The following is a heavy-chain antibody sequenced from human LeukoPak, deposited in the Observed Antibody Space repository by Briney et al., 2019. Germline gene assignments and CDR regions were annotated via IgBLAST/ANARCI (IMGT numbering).Heavy chain of an antibody. J-gene: IGHJ4*02. CDR3: AREIYCGGDCYSGGFDY. CDR1: GFTFSSYG. V-gene: IGHV3-33*01. D-gene: IGHD2-21*02. Sequence: GGSLRLSCAASGFTFSSYGMHWVRQAPGKGLEWVAVIWYDGSNKYYADSVKGRFTISRDNSKNTLYLQMNSLRAEDTAVYYCAREIYCGGDCYSGGFDYWGQGTLVTVSS. CDR2: IWYDGSNK.